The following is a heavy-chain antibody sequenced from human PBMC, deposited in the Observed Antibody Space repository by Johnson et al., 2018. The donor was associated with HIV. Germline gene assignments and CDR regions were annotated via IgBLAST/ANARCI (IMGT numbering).Heavy chain of an antibody. V-gene: IGHV3-30*04. CDR3: ASGGGYELRESDAFEV. D-gene: IGHD1-7*01. CDR1: GFTFSSYA. CDR2: IYFDGSKI. Sequence: QVQLVESGGGVVQPGRSLRLSCAASGFTFSSYAMHWVRQAPGKGLEWVAFIYFDGSKIYHADSVKGRFTISRDNSKNMLYLQMKSLRPDDTAVYYCASGGGYELRESDAFEVWGQGTVVTVSS. J-gene: IGHJ3*01.